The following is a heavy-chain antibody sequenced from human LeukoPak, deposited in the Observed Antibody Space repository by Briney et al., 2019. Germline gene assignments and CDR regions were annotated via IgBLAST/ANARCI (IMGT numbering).Heavy chain of an antibody. CDR1: GFTLSVAA. J-gene: IGHJ3*01. V-gene: IGHV3-23*02. D-gene: IGHD5-24*01. CDR2: IGASGERT. CDR3: AKDIQLST. Sequence: GGPLRLSCAASGFTLSVAAMTGVRQAPGKVWEWVLLIGASGERTSSEASVKGRFTIPRENSKNTLSLQMNSLRVEDTAMYFCAKDIQLSTWGVGTMVTVSS.